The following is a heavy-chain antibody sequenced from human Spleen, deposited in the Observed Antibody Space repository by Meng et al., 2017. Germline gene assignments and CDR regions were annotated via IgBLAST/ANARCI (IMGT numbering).Heavy chain of an antibody. CDR1: GGSFSDYY. D-gene: IGHD4-11*01. CDR2: INHRGNT. Sequence: QLQLQQGGAGLWKPSETLSPTCVVSGGSFSDYYWRWTRQPPGKGLEWIGEINHRGNTNYNSFLESRVTISVDTSQNSLSLKLSSVTAADSAVYYCARGPTTVAHDFDYWGQGTLVTVSS. J-gene: IGHJ4*02. V-gene: IGHV4-34*01. CDR3: ARGPTTVAHDFDY.